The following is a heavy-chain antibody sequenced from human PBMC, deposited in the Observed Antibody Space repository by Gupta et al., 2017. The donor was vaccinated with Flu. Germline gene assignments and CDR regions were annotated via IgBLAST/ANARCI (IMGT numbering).Heavy chain of an antibody. CDR2: ISGGGVNT. D-gene: IGHD3-9*01. CDR1: A. V-gene: IGHV3-23*01. CDR3: ARLAGDFLTGYYTAYYHYCMDS. J-gene: IGHJ6*01. Sequence: AINWVPQAPGKGGGCVSVISGGGVNTYSAKFVKCRYTFSRDKSKNTLYLQMDCLRAGDTTVYYCARLAGDFLTGYYTAYYHYCMDSWGQGTTVIVSS.